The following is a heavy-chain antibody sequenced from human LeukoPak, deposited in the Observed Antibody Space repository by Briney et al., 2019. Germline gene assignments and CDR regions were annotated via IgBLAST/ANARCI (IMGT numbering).Heavy chain of an antibody. CDR3: ARGGNWQQLVEYYFDY. V-gene: IGHV1-2*02. CDR1: GYTFTGYY. D-gene: IGHD6-13*01. J-gene: IGHJ4*02. CDR2: INPNSGGT. Sequence: GESLKISCKASGYTFTGYYMHWVRQAPGQGLEWMGWINPNSGGTNYAQKFQGRVTTTRDTSINTAYMEVSRLRSDDTAVYYCARGGNWQQLVEYYFDYWGQGTLVTVSS.